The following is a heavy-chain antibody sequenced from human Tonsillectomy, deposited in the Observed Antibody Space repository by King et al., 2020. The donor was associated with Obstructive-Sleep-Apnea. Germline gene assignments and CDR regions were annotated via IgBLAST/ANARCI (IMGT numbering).Heavy chain of an antibody. J-gene: IGHJ3*02. Sequence: VQLQESGPGLVKPSETLSLTCTVSGGSISSYYWSWIRQPPGKGLDWIGYIYYSGSTNYNPPLKSRVTISVDTSKNQFSLKLSSVTAADTAVYYCARPAATPSNDAFDIWGQGTMVTVSS. V-gene: IGHV4-59*08. CDR1: GGSISSYY. CDR2: IYYSGST. D-gene: IGHD6-25*01. CDR3: ARPAATPSNDAFDI.